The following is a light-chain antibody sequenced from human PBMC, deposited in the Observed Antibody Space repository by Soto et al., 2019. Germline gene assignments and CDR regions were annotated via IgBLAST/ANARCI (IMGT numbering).Light chain of an antibody. J-gene: IGKJ4*01. V-gene: IGKV3-20*01. CDR3: QQYATSPALT. Sequence: EIVLTQSPGTLSLSPGERATLSCRASQSVSSSYFAWYQQKPGQAPRLLIYGASSRATGIPDRFSGSGSGTDFTLTISRLEPEDFAVYFCQQYATSPALTFGGGTKVEIK. CDR2: GAS. CDR1: QSVSSSY.